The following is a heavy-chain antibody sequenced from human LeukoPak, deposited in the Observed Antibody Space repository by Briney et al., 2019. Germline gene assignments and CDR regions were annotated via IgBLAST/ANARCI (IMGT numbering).Heavy chain of an antibody. Sequence: PGGSLRLSCAASGFTFSSYAMHWVRQAPGKGLXXXSAISSNGGSTYYANSVKGRFTISRDNSKNTLYLQMGSLRAEDMAVYYCARESEYATATVDYWGQGTLVTVSS. V-gene: IGHV3-64*01. J-gene: IGHJ4*02. CDR1: GFTFSSYA. CDR3: ARESEYATATVDY. CDR2: ISSNGGST. D-gene: IGHD4-17*01.